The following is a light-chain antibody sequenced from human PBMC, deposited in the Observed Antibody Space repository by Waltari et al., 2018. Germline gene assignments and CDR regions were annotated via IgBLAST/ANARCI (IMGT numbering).Light chain of an antibody. CDR2: GAS. CDR1: QRVSSN. V-gene: IGKV3-15*01. CDR3: QQYNNWPSLT. J-gene: IGKJ4*01. Sequence: EIVMTQSPATLSVSPGERATLSCRASQRVSSNSAWYQQKPGQAPRLLIYGASTRATGIPARFSGSGSGTEFTLTISSLQSEDFAVYYCQQYNNWPSLTFGGGTKVEIK.